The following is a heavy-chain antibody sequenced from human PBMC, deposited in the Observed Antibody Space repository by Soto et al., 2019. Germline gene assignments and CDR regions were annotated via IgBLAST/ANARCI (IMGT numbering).Heavy chain of an antibody. J-gene: IGHJ5*02. V-gene: IGHV3-21*01. CDR1: GFTFSSYS. D-gene: IGHD3-3*01. Sequence: GGSLRLSCAASGFTFSSYSINWVRQAPGKGLEWVSSISSSSSYIYYADSVKGRFTISRDNAKNSLYLQMNSLRAEDTAVYYCARGVTPNYDFWSGSPRSNNWFDPWGQGTLVTVSS. CDR3: ARGVTPNYDFWSGSPRSNNWFDP. CDR2: ISSSSSYI.